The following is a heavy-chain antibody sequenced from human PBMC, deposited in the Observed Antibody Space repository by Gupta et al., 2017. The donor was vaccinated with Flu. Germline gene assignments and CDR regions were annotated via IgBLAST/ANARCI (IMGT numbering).Heavy chain of an antibody. D-gene: IGHD2-2*01. Sequence: MSWVRQAPGKGLEWVSAISGSGGSTYYADSVKGRFTISRDNSKNTLYLQMNSLRAEDTAVYYCAKDVVEGGFWTLLGCFDYWGQGTLVTVSS. V-gene: IGHV3-23*01. J-gene: IGHJ4*02. CDR2: ISGSGGST. CDR3: AKDVVEGGFWTLLGCFDY.